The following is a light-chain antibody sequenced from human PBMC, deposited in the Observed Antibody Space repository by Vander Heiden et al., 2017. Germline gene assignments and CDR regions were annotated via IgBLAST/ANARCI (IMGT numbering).Light chain of an antibody. CDR2: DVS. V-gene: IGLV2-11*01. CDR1: SSDVGGYNY. CDR3: CSDAGSFTGV. Sequence: QSALTQPRSVSGSPGPSVTISCTGTSSDVGGYNYVSWYQQHPGKAPKLMIYDVSKRPSGVPDRFSGSKSGNTASLTISGLQAEDEADYYCCSDAGSFTGVFGGGTKLTVL. J-gene: IGLJ3*02.